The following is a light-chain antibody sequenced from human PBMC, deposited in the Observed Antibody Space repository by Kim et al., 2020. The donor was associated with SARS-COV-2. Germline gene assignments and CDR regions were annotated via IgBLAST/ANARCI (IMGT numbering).Light chain of an antibody. V-gene: IGLV2-23*02. J-gene: IGLJ3*02. CDR2: EVK. CDR1: SSDFGSYNL. CDR3: SSYAGWTWL. Sequence: QSVVTQPASVSGSPGQSITISCTGSSSDFGSYNLVSWYQQHPGKAPKLIIYEVKKRPSGVSNRFSGFKSDNTASLTISGLQAEDEADYYCSSYAGWTWLFGGGTQLTVL.